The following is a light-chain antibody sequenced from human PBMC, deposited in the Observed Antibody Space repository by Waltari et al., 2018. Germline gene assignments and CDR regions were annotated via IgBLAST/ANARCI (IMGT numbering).Light chain of an antibody. CDR1: QAIRNY. J-gene: IGKJ2*01. CDR2: DAS. V-gene: IGKV1-33*01. Sequence: DIQTTQSPSSLSALVGARVPITCHASQAIRNYLNWNQQKAGKAPHRLIYDASKLETGVPSRFIGSGSETDFSFIISSLQPDDVATYYCRQYGNLPQTFGQGPKLEI. CDR3: RQYGNLPQT.